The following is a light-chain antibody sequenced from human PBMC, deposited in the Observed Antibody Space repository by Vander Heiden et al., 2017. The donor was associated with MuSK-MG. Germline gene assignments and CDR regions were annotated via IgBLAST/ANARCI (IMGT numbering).Light chain of an antibody. CDR1: QSVSSY. Sequence: EIVLTQSPATLSLSPGDRATLSCRASQSVSSYLAWYQQKPGQAPRLLIYDASNSATGIPARFSGSGSGTDFTLTISSLEPEDFAVYYCHQRSNWPRTFGQGTKVEIK. CDR3: HQRSNWPRT. V-gene: IGKV3-11*01. J-gene: IGKJ1*01. CDR2: DAS.